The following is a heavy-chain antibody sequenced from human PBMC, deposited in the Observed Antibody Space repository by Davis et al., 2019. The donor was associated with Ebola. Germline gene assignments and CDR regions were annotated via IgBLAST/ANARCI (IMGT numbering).Heavy chain of an antibody. CDR3: AKGATIIVGATGNY. CDR2: ISGSGGST. J-gene: IGHJ4*02. Sequence: GESLKISCAASGFTFSSYAMSWVRQAPGKGLEWVSAISGSGGSTYYADSVKGRFTISRDNSKNTLYLQMNSLRAEDTAVYYCAKGATIIVGATGNYWGQGTLVTVSS. D-gene: IGHD1-26*01. CDR1: GFTFSSYA. V-gene: IGHV3-23*01.